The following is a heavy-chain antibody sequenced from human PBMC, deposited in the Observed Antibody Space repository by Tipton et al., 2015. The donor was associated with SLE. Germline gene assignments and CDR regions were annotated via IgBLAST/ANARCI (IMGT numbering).Heavy chain of an antibody. Sequence: GSLRLSCAASGFTFSSYAMSWVRQAPGKGLEWVSVIYSGGSSTYYADSVKGRFTISRDNSKNTLYLQMNSLRAEDTAVYYCAKMAGGLDAFDIWGQGTMVTVSS. J-gene: IGHJ3*02. CDR1: GFTFSSYA. V-gene: IGHV3-23*03. D-gene: IGHD3-10*01. CDR3: AKMAGGLDAFDI. CDR2: IYSGGSST.